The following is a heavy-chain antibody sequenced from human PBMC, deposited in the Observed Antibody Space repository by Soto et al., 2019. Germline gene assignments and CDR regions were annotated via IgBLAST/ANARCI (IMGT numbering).Heavy chain of an antibody. Sequence: PGESLKISCKGSGYSFTTHWIVWVRQMPEKGLEWVGIIYPGDSETRYSPSFQGQVSISADPSTSTAYLQWSSLKASDSAIYYCARHGEGYCSGGSCLYYGMDVWGQGTTVTVSS. J-gene: IGHJ6*02. CDR3: ARHGEGYCSGGSCLYYGMDV. CDR2: IYPGDSET. CDR1: GYSFTTHW. V-gene: IGHV5-51*01. D-gene: IGHD2-15*01.